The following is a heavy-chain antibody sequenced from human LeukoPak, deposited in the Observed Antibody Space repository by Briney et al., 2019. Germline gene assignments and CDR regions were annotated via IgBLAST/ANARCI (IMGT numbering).Heavy chain of an antibody. J-gene: IGHJ6*04. Sequence: GASVKVSCKASGYTFTDYFMHWVRQAPGQGLEWMGWINPNSGGTNYAQKFQGRVTMTSDTSISTAYMELSRLRSDDTALYYCTREVAVVGPDTYFHGDVWGKGTTVTISS. V-gene: IGHV1-2*02. CDR3: TREVAVVGPDTYFHGDV. D-gene: IGHD2-21*01. CDR2: INPNSGGT. CDR1: GYTFTDYF.